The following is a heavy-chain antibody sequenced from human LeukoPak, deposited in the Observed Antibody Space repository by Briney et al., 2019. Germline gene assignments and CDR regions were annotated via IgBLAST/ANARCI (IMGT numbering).Heavy chain of an antibody. V-gene: IGHV3-30*03. J-gene: IGHJ4*02. D-gene: IGHD5-12*01. Sequence: PGRSLRLSCAASGFTFSSYGMHWVRQAPGKGLEWVAVISYDGSNKYYADSVKGRFTISRDNSKNTLYLQMNSLRAEDTAVYYCARGYRAPSYWGQGTLVTVSS. CDR3: ARGYRAPSY. CDR2: ISYDGSNK. CDR1: GFTFSSYG.